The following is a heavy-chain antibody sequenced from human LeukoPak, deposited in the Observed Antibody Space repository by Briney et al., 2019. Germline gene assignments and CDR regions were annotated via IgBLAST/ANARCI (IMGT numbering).Heavy chain of an antibody. CDR3: VGGGGGNIRDVFDM. V-gene: IGHV3-11*01. Sequence: PGGSLRLSCAASTFAFSDYYMSWIRQAPGTGREGVSYISAWGNAIYYANSVKGRFTISRDNAKNSLSLQMNSLRVDDTATYYCVGGGGGNIRDVFDMWGQGTMVTVAS. CDR1: TFAFSDYY. D-gene: IGHD4-23*01. CDR2: ISAWGNAI. J-gene: IGHJ3*02.